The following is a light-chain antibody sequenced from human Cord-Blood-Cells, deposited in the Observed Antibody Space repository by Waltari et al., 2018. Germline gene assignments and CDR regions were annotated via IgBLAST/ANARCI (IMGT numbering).Light chain of an antibody. J-gene: IGLJ2*01. V-gene: IGLV2-14*01. Sequence: QSALTPSASVSGSPGPSLTISCTGTTSDVAGYHYVPWYQQPPGKAPTLRLYDVSNRPSGVSKRFSGCKSGNTASLTISGLQAEDEADYYCSSYTSSSTVVFGGGTKLTVL. CDR3: SSYTSSSTVV. CDR1: TSDVAGYHY. CDR2: DVS.